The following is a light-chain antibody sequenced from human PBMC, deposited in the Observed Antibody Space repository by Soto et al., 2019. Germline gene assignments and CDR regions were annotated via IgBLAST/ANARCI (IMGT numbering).Light chain of an antibody. CDR1: QSISDY. Sequence: DIQMTPSPSSLSASVGDRVTITCRASQSISDYLNWYQQKPGKPPKLLVYSASTLQSGVPSRFSGSGSGPDFTLTISSLQPEDSATYFCQQLNSYPQTFGQGTRLEI. J-gene: IGKJ5*01. CDR3: QQLNSYPQT. CDR2: SAS. V-gene: IGKV1-39*01.